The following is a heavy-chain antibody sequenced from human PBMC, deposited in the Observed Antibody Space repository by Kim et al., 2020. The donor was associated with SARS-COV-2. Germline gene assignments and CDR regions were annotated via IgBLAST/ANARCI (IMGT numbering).Heavy chain of an antibody. V-gene: IGHV4-59*01. J-gene: IGHJ4*02. CDR1: LNHNKRDH. D-gene: IGHD2-8*01. Sequence: SETLSLTCPLLLNHNKRDHRSSLLNPSHKCPACMRYTYFSTNTNYNPSLTSRVTLSVDTSKNQFSMKLTSVTAADTAVYFCARGVVNCTFDYWVQGILAT. CDR3: ARGVVNCTFDY. CDR2: TYFSTNT.